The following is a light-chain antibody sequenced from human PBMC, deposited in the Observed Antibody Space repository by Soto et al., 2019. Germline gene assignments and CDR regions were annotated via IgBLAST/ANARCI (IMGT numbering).Light chain of an antibody. J-gene: IGKJ4*01. CDR3: MQGTHWPELT. CDR2: RVS. CDR1: QSLIYRDGNTY. Sequence: DIVLTQSPISLSVTLGQPASLSCRSSQSLIYRDGNTYLNWFHQRPGQSPRRLIYRVSNRDSGVPDRFSGSGSGTDFTLTISRVEAEDVGVYYCMQGTHWPELTFGGGTKVEIK. V-gene: IGKV2-30*01.